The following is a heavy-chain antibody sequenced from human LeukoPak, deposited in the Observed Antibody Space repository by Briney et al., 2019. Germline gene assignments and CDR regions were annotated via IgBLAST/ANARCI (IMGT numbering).Heavy chain of an antibody. J-gene: IGHJ4*02. CDR1: GFTFGDYA. CDR3: TREMVFGVVIYPQQQGY. V-gene: IGHV3-49*04. CDR2: IRSKAYGGTT. D-gene: IGHD3-3*01. Sequence: GGSLRLSCTASGFTFGDYAMSWVRQAPGKGLEWVGFIRSKAYGGTTEYAASVKGRFTISRDDSKSIAYLQMNSLKTEDTAVYYCTREMVFGVVIYPQQQGYWGQGTLVTVSS.